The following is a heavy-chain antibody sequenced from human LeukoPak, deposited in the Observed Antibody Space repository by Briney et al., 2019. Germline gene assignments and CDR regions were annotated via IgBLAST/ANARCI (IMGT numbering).Heavy chain of an antibody. D-gene: IGHD5-18*01. J-gene: IGHJ4*02. CDR2: MNPNSGDT. Sequence: ASLKVSCKPSVYTFARYEINWVRQATGQGLEWMGWMNPNSGDTGYAQTFQRRVTMTRNTSISTAYMELSSLRSEDTAVYYCARLPRLLWGTASVDYWGQGTLVTVSS. CDR3: ARLPRLLWGTASVDY. CDR1: VYTFARYE. V-gene: IGHV1-8*01.